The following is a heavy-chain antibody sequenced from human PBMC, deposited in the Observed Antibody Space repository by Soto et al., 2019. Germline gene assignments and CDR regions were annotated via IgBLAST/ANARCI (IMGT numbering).Heavy chain of an antibody. CDR3: ARGRDYGMDV. CDR1: GFTFSSYW. CDR2: INSDGSST. J-gene: IGHJ6*02. V-gene: IGHV3-74*01. Sequence: EVQLVESGGGLVQPGGSLRLSCAASGFTFSSYWMHWVRQAPGKGLVWVSRINSDGSSTSYADSVKGRFTISRDNAKNKLYLKMNRLSAEDTAVYYCARGRDYGMDVWGQGTTVTVSS.